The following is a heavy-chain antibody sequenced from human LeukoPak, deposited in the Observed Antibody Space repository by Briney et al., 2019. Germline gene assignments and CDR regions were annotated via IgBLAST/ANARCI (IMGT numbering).Heavy chain of an antibody. J-gene: IGHJ4*02. V-gene: IGHV3-48*01. Sequence: PAGGSLRLFCGASGFTFSDYSMNWVRQAPGKGLEWISYIGIDSGNTNYADSVKGRFTISGDKAKNSLYLQMNSLRVEDTAVYYCARDYKYAFDNWGQGTLVTVSS. D-gene: IGHD5-24*01. CDR3: ARDYKYAFDN. CDR2: IGIDSGNT. CDR1: GFTFSDYS.